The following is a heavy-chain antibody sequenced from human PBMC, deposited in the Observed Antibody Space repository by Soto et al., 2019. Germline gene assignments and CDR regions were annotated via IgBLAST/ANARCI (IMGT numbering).Heavy chain of an antibody. CDR1: GGTFSSYA. D-gene: IGHD2-2*01. J-gene: IGHJ6*02. Sequence: GASVKVSCKASGGTFSSYAISWVRQAPGQGLEWMGGIIPISDTTNYAQKFQGRVTITADESTSTAYMELSSLRSEDTAVYYCARSQGSSTSLEICYYYYYGMDVWGQGTTVTVSS. CDR2: IIPISDTT. V-gene: IGHV1-69*13. CDR3: ARSQGSSTSLEICYYYYYGMDV.